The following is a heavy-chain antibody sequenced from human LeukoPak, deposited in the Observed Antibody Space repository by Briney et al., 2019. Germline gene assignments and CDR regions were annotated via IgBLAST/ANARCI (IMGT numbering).Heavy chain of an antibody. CDR2: IHYSGSSGST. CDR1: GGSVTSYY. D-gene: IGHD6-13*01. V-gene: IGHV4-59*02. J-gene: IGHJ4*02. CDR3: ARVSDLAEAGTYDY. Sequence: SETLSLTCTVSGGSVTSYYWSWIRQPPGKGLEWIGNIHYSGSSGSTNYNPSLKSRVTTSVDTSTNQLSLRLSSVTAADTAVYYCARVSDLAEAGTYDYWGQGTLVTVSS.